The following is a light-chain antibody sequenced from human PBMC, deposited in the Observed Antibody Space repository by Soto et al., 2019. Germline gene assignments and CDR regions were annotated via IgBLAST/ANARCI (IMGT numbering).Light chain of an antibody. CDR2: SND. Sequence: QSVLTQPPSVSGTPGQRVTISCSGSSSNIGSNTVNWYQQLPGTAPKLLIYSNDQRPSGVPDRVSGSRSGTSASLAISGLQSEDETDYYCAAWDDSLNGWVFGGGTQLTVL. CDR1: SSNIGSNT. J-gene: IGLJ3*02. CDR3: AAWDDSLNGWV. V-gene: IGLV1-44*01.